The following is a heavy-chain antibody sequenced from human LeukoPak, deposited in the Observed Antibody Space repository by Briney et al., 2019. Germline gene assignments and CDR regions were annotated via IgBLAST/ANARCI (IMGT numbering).Heavy chain of an antibody. J-gene: IGHJ4*02. D-gene: IGHD4-11*01. CDR2: IYSGGST. CDR3: ARAGTTGDFDY. CDR1: GFTVSRNY. V-gene: IGHV3-53*01. Sequence: GSLRLSRAAPGFTVSRNYMSWVRPGPGKGRERVSLIYSGGSTDYADAVKGRSTISRDNSKNTLYLQMNSLRAEDTAGYYCARAGTTGDFDYWGQGTLLTVSS.